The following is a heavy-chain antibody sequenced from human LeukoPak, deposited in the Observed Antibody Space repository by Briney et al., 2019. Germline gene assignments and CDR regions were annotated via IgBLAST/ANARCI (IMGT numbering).Heavy chain of an antibody. CDR1: GFPFSSYS. D-gene: IGHD2-2*01. Sequence: GSLRLSFAASGFPFSSYSMNWVRQAPGKGLEWVSYISSSSSTIYYADSVKGRFTISRDNAKNSLYLQMNSLRAEDTAVYYCARDSNGVDVWGKGTTVTVSS. V-gene: IGHV3-48*01. J-gene: IGHJ6*04. CDR2: ISSSSSTI. CDR3: ARDSNGVDV.